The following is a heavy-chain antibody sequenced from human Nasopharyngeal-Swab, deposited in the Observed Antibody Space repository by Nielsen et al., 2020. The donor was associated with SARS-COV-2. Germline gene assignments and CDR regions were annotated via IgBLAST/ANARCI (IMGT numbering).Heavy chain of an antibody. CDR3: ARDAPLGGMDV. Sequence: SLTLSCAVSGGSISSSNWRRWLRQPPGKGLERIGEIYHRGSTNYNPSLKSRVTISVDKSKNQFSLKLSSVTAADTAVYYCARDAPLGGMDVWGQGTTVTVSS. CDR2: IYHRGST. V-gene: IGHV4-4*02. CDR1: GGSISSSNW. D-gene: IGHD3-16*01. J-gene: IGHJ6*02.